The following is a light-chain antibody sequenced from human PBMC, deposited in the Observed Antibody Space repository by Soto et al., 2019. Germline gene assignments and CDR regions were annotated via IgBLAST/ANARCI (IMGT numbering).Light chain of an antibody. CDR2: AAS. CDR3: QQSYSNPRT. V-gene: IGKV1-39*01. J-gene: IGKJ3*01. CDR1: QSTSSY. Sequence: DIQMTQSPSALSASVGDRVTITCRASQSTSSYLNWYQQKPGKAPKLLIYAASSLQSGVPSRFSGSGSGTDFTLTISSLQPEDFATYYCQQSYSNPRTFGPGTKVDIK.